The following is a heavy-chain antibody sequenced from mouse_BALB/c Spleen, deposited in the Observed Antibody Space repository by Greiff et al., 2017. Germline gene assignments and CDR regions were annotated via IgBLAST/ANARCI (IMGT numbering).Heavy chain of an antibody. CDR2: ISNLAYSI. D-gene: IGHD2-14*01. J-gene: IGHJ2*01. Sequence: EVKLMESGGGLVQPGGSRKLSCAASGFTFSDYGMAWVRQAPGKGPEWVAFISNLAYSIYYADTVTGRFTISRENAKNTLYLEMSSLRSEDTAMYYCARDHYRYDGGYFDYWGQGTTLTVSS. CDR1: GFTFSDYG. V-gene: IGHV5-15*02. CDR3: ARDHYRYDGGYFDY.